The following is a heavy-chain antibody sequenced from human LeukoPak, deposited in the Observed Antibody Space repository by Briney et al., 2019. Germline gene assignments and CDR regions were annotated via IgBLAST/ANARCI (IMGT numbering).Heavy chain of an antibody. Sequence: GGSLRLSCAASGFTFSSYGMHWVRQAPGKGLEWVAVISYDGSNKYYADSVKGRFTISRDNSKNTLYLQMNSLRTEDTALYYCAKGNTYGYGDYWGQGTLVTVSS. D-gene: IGHD5-18*01. CDR1: GFTFSSYG. CDR3: AKGNTYGYGDY. J-gene: IGHJ4*02. V-gene: IGHV3-30*18. CDR2: ISYDGSNK.